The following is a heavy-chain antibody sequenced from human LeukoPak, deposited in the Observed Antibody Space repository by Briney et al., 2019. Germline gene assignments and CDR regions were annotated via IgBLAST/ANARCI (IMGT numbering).Heavy chain of an antibody. CDR3: ARGAAAGPSRFDP. J-gene: IGHJ5*02. CDR2: IYYIGIS. CDR1: GGSISSSSYY. V-gene: IGHV4-39*01. Sequence: PSETLSLTCTVSGGSISSSSYYWGWIRQPPGKGLGWIGSIYYIGISYYNPSLKSRVTISVDTSKNQFSLKLSSVAAADTAVYYCARGAAAGPSRFDPWGQGTLVTVSS. D-gene: IGHD6-13*01.